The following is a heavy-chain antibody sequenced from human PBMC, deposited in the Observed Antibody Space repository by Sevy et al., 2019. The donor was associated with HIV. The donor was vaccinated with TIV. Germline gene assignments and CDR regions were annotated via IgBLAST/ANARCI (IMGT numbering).Heavy chain of an antibody. CDR3: ARDGGGGTTYSGMDV. Sequence: ASVKVSCKASGYTFTGDYLHWVRQAPGHGLEWMGRAFPNSGGTNYAQTFQGRVTMTRDTSIGTAYMELGRLRSDDTAVYYCARDGGGGTTYSGMDVWGQGTTVTVSS. CDR1: GYTFTGDY. V-gene: IGHV1-2*06. CDR2: AFPNSGGT. D-gene: IGHD1-7*01. J-gene: IGHJ6*02.